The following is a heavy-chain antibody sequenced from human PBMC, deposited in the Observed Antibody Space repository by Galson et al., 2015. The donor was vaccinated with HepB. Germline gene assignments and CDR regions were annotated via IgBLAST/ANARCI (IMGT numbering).Heavy chain of an antibody. CDR2: INPNSGGT. CDR3: ARDLVGATDWFDP. CDR1: GYTFTDYY. J-gene: IGHJ5*02. Sequence: SVKVSCKASGYTFTDYYVHWVRQAPGQGLEWLGRINPNSGGTKYAQKFLGRVTMTRDTSISTAYMELSSLTSDDTAVYYCARDLVGATDWFDPWGQGTLVTVSS. D-gene: IGHD1-26*01. V-gene: IGHV1-2*06.